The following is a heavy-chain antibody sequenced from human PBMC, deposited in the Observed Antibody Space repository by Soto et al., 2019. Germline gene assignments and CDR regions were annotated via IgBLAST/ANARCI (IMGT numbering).Heavy chain of an antibody. CDR3: VRGNTGYGNFDS. D-gene: IGHD5-12*01. CDR1: GYSVWISG. Sequence: LCRAASGYSVWISGMHGFRKAPGKGLVWVSRMFTDVSTTYYADSVKGRFTISRDNAKSTLYLQMNSLRDEDTAVYYCVRGNTGYGNFDSLGQGTLVTVSS. V-gene: IGHV3-74*01. J-gene: IGHJ4*02. CDR2: MFTDVSTT.